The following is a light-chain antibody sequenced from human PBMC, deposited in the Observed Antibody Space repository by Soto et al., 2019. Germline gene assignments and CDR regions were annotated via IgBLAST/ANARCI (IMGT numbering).Light chain of an antibody. J-gene: IGKJ1*01. CDR1: QSISSK. V-gene: IGKV3-15*01. CDR2: GAS. Sequence: EIVMTQSPATLSVSPGEGATLSCRASQSISSKLAWYQQKPGLAPRLLIYGASTRATGVPARFSGSGSGTEFTLTISSLQSEDLAVYYCQHYNDWRWTFGQGTKVEIK. CDR3: QHYNDWRWT.